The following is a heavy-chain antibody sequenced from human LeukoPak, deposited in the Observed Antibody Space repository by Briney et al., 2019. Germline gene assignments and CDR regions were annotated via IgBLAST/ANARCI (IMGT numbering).Heavy chain of an antibody. V-gene: IGHV3-30*19. Sequence: PGRSLRLSCAASGFTFSSYGMHWVRQAPGKGLEWVAVIWYDGSNKYYADSVKGRFTISRDNSKNTLYLQMNSLRAEDTAVYYCARDQIGGYYDILTGSPFQHWGQGTLVTVSS. J-gene: IGHJ1*01. CDR1: GFTFSSYG. CDR3: ARDQIGGYYDILTGSPFQH. CDR2: IWYDGSNK. D-gene: IGHD3-9*01.